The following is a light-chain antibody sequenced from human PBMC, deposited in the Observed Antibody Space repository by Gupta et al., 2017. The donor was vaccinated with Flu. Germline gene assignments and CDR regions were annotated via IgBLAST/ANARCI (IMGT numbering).Light chain of an antibody. Sequence: ESVTRSCRAGESVNRNHLAWYQQKPGQAPRLLMYGTSNRAPGIPDRFSGGGSGTDFTLSINRLEPEDSAVFYCHHYGTSPYTFGQGTKLEIK. CDR2: GTS. CDR3: HHYGTSPYT. J-gene: IGKJ2*01. V-gene: IGKV3-20*01. CDR1: ESVNRNH.